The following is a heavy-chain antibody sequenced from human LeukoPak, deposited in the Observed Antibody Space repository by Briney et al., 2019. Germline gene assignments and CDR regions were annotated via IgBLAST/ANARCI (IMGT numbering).Heavy chain of an antibody. CDR2: LNPNTLVT. Sequence: ASVKVSCRASGYTSTDYYMHWVRRAPGQGLEWMGWLNPNTLVTTYAQHFQGRVSMTWDTSISTGYMDLKSLTSDDTAVYYCARKDGSRDGMDVWGQGTTVIVSS. D-gene: IGHD2-15*01. J-gene: IGHJ6*02. CDR1: GYTSTDYY. CDR3: ARKDGSRDGMDV. V-gene: IGHV1-2*02.